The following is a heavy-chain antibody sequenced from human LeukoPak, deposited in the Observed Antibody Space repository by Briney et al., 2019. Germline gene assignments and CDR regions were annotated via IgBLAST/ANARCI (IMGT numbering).Heavy chain of an antibody. CDR1: GGSFSGYY. Sequence: SETLSLTCAVYGGSFSGYYWSWIRQPPGKGLEWIGEINHSGSTNYNPSLKSRVTISVDTSKNQFSLKLSSVTAADTAVYYCARARMQFDPWGQGTLVTVSS. J-gene: IGHJ5*02. CDR3: ARARMQFDP. V-gene: IGHV4-34*01. CDR2: INHSGST. D-gene: IGHD2-15*01.